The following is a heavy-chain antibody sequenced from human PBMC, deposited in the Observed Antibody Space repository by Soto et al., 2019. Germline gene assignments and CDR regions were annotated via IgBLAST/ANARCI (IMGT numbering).Heavy chain of an antibody. Sequence: QVQLQESGPGLVKPSETLSLTCTFSGGSFKSGSYSWSWIRQPPGKGLEWFGYVYHTGRTSYNPSQKSRDSISMDTSKNQFSLNPDSVTAADTAVYFCARDFAYFDSWGQGTLGTVSS. D-gene: IGHD3-3*01. J-gene: IGHJ4*02. CDR2: VYHTGRT. V-gene: IGHV4-61*01. CDR3: ARDFAYFDS. CDR1: GGSFKSGSYS.